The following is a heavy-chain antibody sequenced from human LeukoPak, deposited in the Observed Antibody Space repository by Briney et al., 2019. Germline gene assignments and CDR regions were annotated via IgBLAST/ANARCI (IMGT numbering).Heavy chain of an antibody. J-gene: IGHJ1*01. D-gene: IGHD3-22*01. CDR3: ARDSYYYDSSGLITEYFQH. Sequence: GGSLRLSCAASGFTFSSYEMNWVRQAPGKGLEWVSYISSSGSTIYYADSVKGRFTISRDNAKNSLYLQMNSLRAEDTAVYYCARDSYYYDSSGLITEYFQHWGQGTLVTVPS. CDR1: GFTFSSYE. CDR2: ISSSGSTI. V-gene: IGHV3-48*03.